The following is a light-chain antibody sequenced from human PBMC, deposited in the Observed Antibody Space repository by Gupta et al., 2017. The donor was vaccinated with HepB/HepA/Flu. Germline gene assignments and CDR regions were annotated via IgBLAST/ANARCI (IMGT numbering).Light chain of an antibody. V-gene: IGKV4-1*01. Sequence: DIVMTQSPDSLAVSLGERATISCKSNQSVFHTSSNRNYLAWYQQKPGQPPRLLIYWASTRESGVPDRFSGSGSGTEFTLTISSLHAEDVTVYFCHQYSDHPYTFGQGTNLEIK. CDR3: HQYSDHPYT. CDR1: QSVFHTSSNRNY. CDR2: WAS. J-gene: IGKJ2*01.